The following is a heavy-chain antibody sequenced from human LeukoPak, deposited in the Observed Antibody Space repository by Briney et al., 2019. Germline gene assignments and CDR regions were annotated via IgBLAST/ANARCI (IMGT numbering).Heavy chain of an antibody. D-gene: IGHD3-22*01. CDR2: IYSGDST. Sequence: GGSLRLSCAASGFTVSSNYMSWVRQAPGKGLEWVSVIYSGDSTYYADSVKGRFTISRDNSKNTLYLQMNSLRAEDTAVYYCAWADYYDSSGYQYYFDYWGQGTLVTVSS. CDR1: GFTVSSNY. CDR3: AWADYYDSSGYQYYFDY. J-gene: IGHJ4*02. V-gene: IGHV3-53*01.